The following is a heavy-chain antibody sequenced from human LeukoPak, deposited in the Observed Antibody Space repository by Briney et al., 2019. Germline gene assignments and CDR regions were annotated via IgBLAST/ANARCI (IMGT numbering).Heavy chain of an antibody. CDR2: IYYSGST. CDR1: GGSISSYY. V-gene: IGHV4-59*01. D-gene: IGHD4-23*01. Sequence: SKTLSLTCTVSGGSISSYYWSWIRQPPGKGLEWIGYIYYSGSTNYNPSLKSRVIISVDTSKNQFSLKLSPVTAADTAVYYCARVGVDYSGNIIKYFFDYWGQGTLVTVSS. CDR3: ARVGVDYSGNIIKYFFDY. J-gene: IGHJ4*02.